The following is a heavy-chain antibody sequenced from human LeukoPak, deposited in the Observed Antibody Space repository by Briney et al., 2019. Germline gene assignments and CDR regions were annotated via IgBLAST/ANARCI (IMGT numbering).Heavy chain of an antibody. CDR3: ARHRGFDY. V-gene: IGHV4-39*01. CDR1: GGSISSSSYY. J-gene: IGHJ4*02. D-gene: IGHD1-26*01. Sequence: SETLSLTCTVSGGSISSSSYYWGWIRQPPGKGLEWIGSIFYSGGTYYNPSLKSRVTISVDTSKNQFSLRLTSVTAADTALYCCARHRGFDYWGQGTLVTVSS. CDR2: IFYSGGT.